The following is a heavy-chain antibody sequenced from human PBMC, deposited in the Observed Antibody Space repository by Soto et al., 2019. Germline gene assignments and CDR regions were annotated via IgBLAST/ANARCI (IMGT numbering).Heavy chain of an antibody. CDR3: AKRGGELFYYYGMDV. D-gene: IGHD3-10*01. J-gene: IGHJ6*02. CDR1: GFTFSSYA. CDR2: ISGSGGST. V-gene: IGHV3-23*01. Sequence: GGSLRLSCAASGFTFSSYAMSWVRQAPGKGLEWVSAISGSGGSTYYADSVKGRFTISRDNSKNTLYLQMNSLRAEDTAVYYCAKRGGELFYYYGMDVWGQGTTVTVSS.